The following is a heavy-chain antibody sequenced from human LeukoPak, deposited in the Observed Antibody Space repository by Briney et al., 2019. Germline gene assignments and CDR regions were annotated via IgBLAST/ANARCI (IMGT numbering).Heavy chain of an antibody. CDR2: IYSKTGGGST. Sequence: GGSQRLSCAASGFTFSKAWMNWVRQAPGKGLEWVGRIYSKTGGGSTEYAAPVKARFTISRDDSKNTLWLQMNSLKTEDTAVYYCTRGSNSDSSADFDQWGQGTLVTVSP. D-gene: IGHD3-22*01. CDR1: GFTFSKAW. CDR3: TRGSNSDSSADFDQ. V-gene: IGHV3-15*01. J-gene: IGHJ4*02.